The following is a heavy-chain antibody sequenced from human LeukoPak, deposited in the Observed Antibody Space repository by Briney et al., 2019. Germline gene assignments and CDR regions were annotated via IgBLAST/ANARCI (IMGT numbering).Heavy chain of an antibody. D-gene: IGHD2-2*01. V-gene: IGHV4-34*01. CDR3: ARGTMTRYCSSTSCYFPYYYYGMDV. Sequence: SETLSLTCAVYGGSFSGYYWSWIRQPPGKGLEWIGEINHSGSTNYNPSLKSRVTISVDTSKNQFSLKLSSVTAADTAVYYCARGTMTRYCSSTSCYFPYYYYGMDVWGQGTTVTVSS. CDR1: GGSFSGYY. J-gene: IGHJ6*02. CDR2: INHSGST.